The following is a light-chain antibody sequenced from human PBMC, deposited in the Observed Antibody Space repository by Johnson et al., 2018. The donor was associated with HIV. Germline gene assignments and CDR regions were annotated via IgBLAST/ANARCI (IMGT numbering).Light chain of an antibody. V-gene: IGLV1-51*02. CDR3: ETWDSSLSAYV. Sequence: QSVLTQPPSVSAAPGQRVTISCSGSSSNIGNNFVSWFQQLPGTAPNLLIYDDNKRPSGIPDRFSGSKSDTSATLGITGLQTGDEADYYCETWDSSLSAYVVGTGTKVTVL. CDR2: DDN. CDR1: SSNIGNNF. J-gene: IGLJ1*01.